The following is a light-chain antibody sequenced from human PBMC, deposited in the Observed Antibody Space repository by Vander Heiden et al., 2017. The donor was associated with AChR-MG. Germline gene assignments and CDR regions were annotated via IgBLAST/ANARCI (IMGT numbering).Light chain of an antibody. V-gene: IGKV1-39*01. Sequence: DIQMTQSPSSLSAFVGDTVTIACRASQRISTYLNWYQQKPGKAPEVLIYAASGLQTGVPSRFSGSGSGTDFTLTISSLQPEDFGTYYCQQSDSTPPYTFGQGTRLEIK. CDR3: QQSDSTPPYT. J-gene: IGKJ2*01. CDR2: AAS. CDR1: QRISTY.